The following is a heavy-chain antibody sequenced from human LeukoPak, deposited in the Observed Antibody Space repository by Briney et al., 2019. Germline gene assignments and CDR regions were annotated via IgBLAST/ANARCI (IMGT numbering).Heavy chain of an antibody. D-gene: IGHD6-13*01. J-gene: IGHJ4*02. CDR3: VSFVAAAGKEVDY. V-gene: IGHV1-46*01. CDR2: INPSRGST. CDR1: VYTFTNYY. Sequence: ASVWVSFKASVYTFTNYYIHWVRQAPGQGLEWMGIINPSRGSTTYAQKFRGRVTMTRDTSTSTVYMELSSLRSEDTAVYYCVSFVAAAGKEVDYWGQGTLVTVSS.